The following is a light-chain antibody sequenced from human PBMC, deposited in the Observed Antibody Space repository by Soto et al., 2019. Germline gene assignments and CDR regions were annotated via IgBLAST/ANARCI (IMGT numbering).Light chain of an antibody. V-gene: IGKV1-9*01. Sequence: PPARSASVAGRVTITCRASQGVSSSLAWYHQQPGQAPKLLIYAATTWQSGVPSRFSGSGSGTDFTLTISSLQPEDFAIYFCQQADTLPNTFGHGTLPEI. CDR2: AAT. CDR3: QQADTLPNT. CDR1: QGVSSS. J-gene: IGKJ5*01.